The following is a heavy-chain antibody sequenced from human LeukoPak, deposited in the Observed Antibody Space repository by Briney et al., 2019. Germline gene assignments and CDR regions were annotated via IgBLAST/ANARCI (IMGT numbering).Heavy chain of an antibody. CDR2: FDPEDGET. V-gene: IGHV1-24*01. CDR1: GYTLTELS. J-gene: IGHJ4*02. D-gene: IGHD2-2*01. Sequence: ASVRVSCKVSGYTLTELSMHWVRQAPGKGLEWMGGFDPEDGETIYAQKFQGRVTITADKSTSTAYMELSSLRSEDTAVYYCARGYCSSTSCYVHFDYWGQGTLVTVSS. CDR3: ARGYCSSTSCYVHFDY.